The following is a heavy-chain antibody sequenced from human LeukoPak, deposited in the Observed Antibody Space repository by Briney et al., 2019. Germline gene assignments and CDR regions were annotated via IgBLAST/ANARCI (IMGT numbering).Heavy chain of an antibody. V-gene: IGHV4-4*07. Sequence: SETLSLTCTVSGGSISSYYWSWIRQPAGKGLEWIGRTYTSGSTNYNPSLKSRVTMSVDTSKNQFSLKLSSVTAADTAVYYCARDGNVYYYYYGMDVWGQGTTVTVSS. CDR1: GGSISSYY. CDR3: ARDGNVYYYYYGMDV. D-gene: IGHD1-1*01. J-gene: IGHJ6*02. CDR2: TYTSGST.